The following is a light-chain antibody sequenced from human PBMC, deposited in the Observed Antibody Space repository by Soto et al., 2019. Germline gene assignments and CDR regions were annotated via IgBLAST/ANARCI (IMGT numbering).Light chain of an antibody. Sequence: QSVLTQPPSVTGAPGQRVTISCTRSSSNIGAGYDVHWYQQLPGTAPKLLMYTNTNRPSGVPDRFSGSKSGTSASLAITGLQAEDEADYYCQSYDRSLSGSVFGGGTKLTVL. CDR1: SSNIGAGYD. CDR3: QSYDRSLSGSV. V-gene: IGLV1-40*01. CDR2: TNT. J-gene: IGLJ3*02.